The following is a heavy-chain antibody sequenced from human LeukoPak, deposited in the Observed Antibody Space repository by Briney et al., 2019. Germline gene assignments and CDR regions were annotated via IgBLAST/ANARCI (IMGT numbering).Heavy chain of an antibody. J-gene: IGHJ4*02. Sequence: GGSLRLSCAASGFTFSSYSMNWVRQAPGKGLEWVSVTYSGGSTYYADSVKGRFTISRDNSKNTLYLQMNSLRAEDTAVYYCASQQRPYYYDSSGSLDYSRWGQGTLVTVSS. CDR2: TYSGGST. V-gene: IGHV3-66*02. D-gene: IGHD3-22*01. CDR3: ASQQRPYYYDSSGSLDYSR. CDR1: GFTFSSYS.